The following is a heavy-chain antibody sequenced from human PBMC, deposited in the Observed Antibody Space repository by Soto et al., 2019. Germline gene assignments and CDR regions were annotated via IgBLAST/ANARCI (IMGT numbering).Heavy chain of an antibody. CDR1: GFTFSSYW. V-gene: IGHV3-74*01. Sequence: GGSLRLSCAASGFTFSSYWMHWVRQTPGKGLVWVSRINSDGSSTSYADSVKGRFTISRDNAKNTLYLQMNSLRAEDTAVYYCARDGRGYDFWRYWGQGTLVTVSS. J-gene: IGHJ4*02. CDR3: ARDGRGYDFWRY. CDR2: INSDGSST. D-gene: IGHD3-3*01.